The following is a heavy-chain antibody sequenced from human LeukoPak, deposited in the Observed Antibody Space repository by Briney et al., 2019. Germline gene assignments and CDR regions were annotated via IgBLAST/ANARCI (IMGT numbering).Heavy chain of an antibody. V-gene: IGHV3-74*01. D-gene: IGHD1-26*01. Sequence: GGSLRLSCAASGFTSSSYSMNWVRQAPGKGLVWVSRINSDGSSTSYADSVKGRFTISRDNAKNTLYLQMNSLRAEDTAVYYCARGREGPSDYWGQGTLVTVSS. J-gene: IGHJ4*02. CDR1: GFTSSSYS. CDR2: INSDGSST. CDR3: ARGREGPSDY.